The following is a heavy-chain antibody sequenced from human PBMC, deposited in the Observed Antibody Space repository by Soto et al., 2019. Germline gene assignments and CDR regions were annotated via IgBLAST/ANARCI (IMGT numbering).Heavy chain of an antibody. CDR3: ARVLSGSSLFDY. V-gene: IGHV4-59*01. CDR2: VSYSGST. D-gene: IGHD1-26*01. Sequence: SETLSLTCTVSGGSIISDYWSWIRQPPGKGLEWIGYVSYSGSTNYNPSLKSLVTISVDTSKNQFSLKLSSVTAADTAVYYCARVLSGSSLFDYWGQGTLVTVSS. J-gene: IGHJ4*02. CDR1: GGSIISDY.